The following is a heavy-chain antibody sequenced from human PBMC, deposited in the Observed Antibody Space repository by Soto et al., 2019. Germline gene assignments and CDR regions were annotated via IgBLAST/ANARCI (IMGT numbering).Heavy chain of an antibody. CDR1: GFTFSSYW. V-gene: IGHV3-7*01. J-gene: IGHJ4*02. CDR2: IKQDGSEK. D-gene: IGHD2-2*01. Sequence: GGSLRLSCAASGFTFSSYWMSWVRQAPGKGLEWVANIKQDGSEKYYVDSVKGRFTISRDNAKNSLYLQMNSLRAEDTAVYYCARKLGYCSSTSCPVDYWGQGTLVTVSS. CDR3: ARKLGYCSSTSCPVDY.